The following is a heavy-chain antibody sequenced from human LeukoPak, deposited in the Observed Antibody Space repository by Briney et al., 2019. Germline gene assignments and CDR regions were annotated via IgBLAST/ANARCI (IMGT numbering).Heavy chain of an antibody. CDR1: GGSISSYY. CDR3: ARDRYYYDSSGSKFDY. J-gene: IGHJ4*02. Sequence: SETLSLTCTVSGGSISSYYWSWIRQPAGKGLEWIGRIHTTGSTNYNPSLKSRVTMSVDTSKNQVSLKLTSVTAADTAVYYCARDRYYYDSSGSKFDYWGQGTLVTVSS. D-gene: IGHD3-22*01. CDR2: IHTTGST. V-gene: IGHV4-4*07.